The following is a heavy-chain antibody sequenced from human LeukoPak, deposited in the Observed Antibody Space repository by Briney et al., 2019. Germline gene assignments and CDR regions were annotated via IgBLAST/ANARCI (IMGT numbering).Heavy chain of an antibody. V-gene: IGHV3-74*01. D-gene: IGHD6-19*01. CDR2: INSDGSST. CDR3: ARASQYGVAVAIYYYYYGMDA. CDR1: GFTFSSYW. J-gene: IGHJ6*02. Sequence: GGSLRLSCAASGFTFSSYWMHWVRQAPGKGLVWVSRINSDGSSTNYADSVKGRFTISRDNAKNTLYLQMNSLRAEDTAVYYCARASQYGVAVAIYYYYYGMDAWGQGTTVTASS.